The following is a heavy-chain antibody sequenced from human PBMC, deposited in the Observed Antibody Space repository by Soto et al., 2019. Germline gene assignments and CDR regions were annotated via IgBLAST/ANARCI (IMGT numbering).Heavy chain of an antibody. V-gene: IGHV1-46*01. D-gene: IGHD6-13*01. J-gene: IGHJ4*02. CDR1: GYTFINYY. Sequence: QVQLVQSGAEVKKPGASVKLSCKASGYTFINYYIHWVRQAPGQGLEWMGIFNPTSGSTNYAQKFQVRVTLTMATSTSTVYMELSSLRFDDPAVYYCARDLAAGDYWGQGTLVTVSS. CDR2: FNPTSGST. CDR3: ARDLAAGDY.